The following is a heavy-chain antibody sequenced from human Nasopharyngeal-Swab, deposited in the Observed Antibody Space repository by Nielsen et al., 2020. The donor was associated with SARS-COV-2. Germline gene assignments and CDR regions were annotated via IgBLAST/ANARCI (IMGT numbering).Heavy chain of an antibody. J-gene: IGHJ4*02. CDR3: ARRGRIAVAGFFDY. V-gene: IGHV4-39*01. CDR2: IYYSGST. CDR1: GGSISSSSYY. D-gene: IGHD6-19*01. Sequence: SETLSLTCTVSGGSISSSSYYWGWLRQPPGKGLEWIGSIYYSGSTYYNPSLKSRVTISVDTSKNQFSLKLSSVTAADTAVYYCARRGRIAVAGFFDYWGQGTLVTVSS.